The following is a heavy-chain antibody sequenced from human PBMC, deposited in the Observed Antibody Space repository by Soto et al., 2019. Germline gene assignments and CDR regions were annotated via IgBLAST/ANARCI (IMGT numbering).Heavy chain of an antibody. CDR2: IYPGDSDT. V-gene: IGHV5-51*01. CDR3: ARTRSFTLGFYYDGMDV. Sequence: GASLKLSCKVSAYSFTTYWIGWVRQMPGKDLEWMGIIYPGDSDTRYSPSFQGQVTISADKSLRTAYLQWTSLKASDTALYYCARTRSFTLGFYYDGMDVWGQGTTVTVSS. CDR1: AYSFTTYW. J-gene: IGHJ6*02. D-gene: IGHD6-6*01.